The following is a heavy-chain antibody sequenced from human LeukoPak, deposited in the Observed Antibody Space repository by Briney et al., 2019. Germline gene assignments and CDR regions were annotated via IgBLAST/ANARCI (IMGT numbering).Heavy chain of an antibody. CDR3: ARADYGDYNDYYFDY. D-gene: IGHD4-17*01. V-gene: IGHV4-59*01. Sequence: PSETLSLTCTVSGGSISSYYWSWIRQPPGKGLEWIGYIYYSGSTNYNPSLKSRVTISVDTSKNQFPLKLSSVTAADTAVYYCARADYGDYNDYYFDYWGQGTLVTVSS. CDR1: GGSISSYY. CDR2: IYYSGST. J-gene: IGHJ4*02.